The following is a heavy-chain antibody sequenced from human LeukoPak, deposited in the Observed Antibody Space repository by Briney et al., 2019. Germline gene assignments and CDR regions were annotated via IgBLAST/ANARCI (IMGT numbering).Heavy chain of an antibody. CDR3: ARSNYVWGSYRPRQSDAFDI. D-gene: IGHD3-16*02. Sequence: SETLSLACAVYGGSFSGYYWSWIRQPPGKGLEWIGEINHSGSTNYNPSLKSRVTMSVDTSKNQFSLKLSSVTAADTAVYYCARSNYVWGSYRPRQSDAFDIWGQGTMVTVSS. J-gene: IGHJ3*02. CDR1: GGSFSGYY. CDR2: INHSGST. V-gene: IGHV4-34*01.